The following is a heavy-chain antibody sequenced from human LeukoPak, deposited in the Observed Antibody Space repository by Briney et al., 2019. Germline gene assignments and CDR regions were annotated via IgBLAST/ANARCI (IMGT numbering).Heavy chain of an antibody. J-gene: IGHJ6*03. CDR1: GYSFTSYW. CDR3: ARVGITGTLRASISMDV. Sequence: GESLKISCKGSGYSFTSYWIGWVRQMPGKGLEWMGIIYPGDSDTRYSPPFQGQVTISADKSISTAYLQWSSLKASDTAMYYCARVGITGTLRASISMDVWGKGTTVTVSS. CDR2: IYPGDSDT. D-gene: IGHD1-7*01. V-gene: IGHV5-51*01.